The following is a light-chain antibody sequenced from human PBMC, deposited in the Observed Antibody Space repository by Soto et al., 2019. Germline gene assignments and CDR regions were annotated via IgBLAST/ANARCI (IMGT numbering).Light chain of an antibody. CDR3: QQYGSSPLT. CDR2: GAS. J-gene: IGKJ4*01. V-gene: IGKV3-20*01. Sequence: EIVLTQSPGTLSLSPGERATLSCRASQSVSSSFLAWYQQKPGQAPRLLIYGASSRATGIPDRFSGSGSGTDFTLTTSRLEPEDVALYYCQQYGSSPLTFGGGTKAEIK. CDR1: QSVSSSF.